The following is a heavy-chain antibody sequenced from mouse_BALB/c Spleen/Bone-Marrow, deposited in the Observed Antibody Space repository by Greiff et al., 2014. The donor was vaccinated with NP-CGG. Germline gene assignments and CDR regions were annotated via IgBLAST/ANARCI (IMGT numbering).Heavy chain of an antibody. CDR1: GFTFSTYA. J-gene: IGHJ2*01. CDR3: ARAPQRLCYFDY. CDR2: ISNGGST. Sequence: EVKLEESGGGLVKPGGSLKLSCAASGFTFSTYAMSWVRQTPEKRLEWVASISNGGSTYYQDSVKGRFTISRDNARNILYLQMSSQRSEDTAMYYCARAPQRLCYFDYWGQGTTLTVSS. V-gene: IGHV5-6-5*01.